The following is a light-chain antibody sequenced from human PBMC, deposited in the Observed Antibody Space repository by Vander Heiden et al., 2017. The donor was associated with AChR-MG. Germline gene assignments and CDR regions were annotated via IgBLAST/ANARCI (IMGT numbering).Light chain of an antibody. CDR2: GAS. CDR1: QTISVY. CDR3: QQTYTTPRT. J-gene: IGKJ1*01. V-gene: IGKV1-39*01. Sequence: DIQMTQSPPSLSASVGDRVTSSCRASQTISVYLSWYQQKPGKAPKLLIYGASNLQSTVPSRFSGSGSGTDFTLTISSLQPEDFATDYCQQTYTTPRTFGQGTKVDIK.